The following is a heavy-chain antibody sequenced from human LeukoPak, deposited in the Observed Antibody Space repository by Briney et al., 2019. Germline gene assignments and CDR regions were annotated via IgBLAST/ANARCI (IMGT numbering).Heavy chain of an antibody. Sequence: GGSLRLSCAASGFTFSSYGMHWVRQAPGKGLEWVAVIWYDGSNKYYADSVKGRFAISRDNSKNTLYLQMNSLRAEDTDVYYCARIDSDPRGTYYYYGMDVWGQGTTVTVSS. CDR3: ARIDSDPRGTYYYYGMDV. CDR2: IWYDGSNK. J-gene: IGHJ6*02. D-gene: IGHD3-16*01. CDR1: GFTFSSYG. V-gene: IGHV3-33*01.